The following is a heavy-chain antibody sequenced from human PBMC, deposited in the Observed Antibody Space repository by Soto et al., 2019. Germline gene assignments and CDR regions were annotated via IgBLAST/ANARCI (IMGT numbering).Heavy chain of an antibody. D-gene: IGHD6-13*01. CDR1: GFTFSDYY. V-gene: IGHV3-11*01. J-gene: IGHJ4*02. Sequence: VGSLRLACVGSGFTFSDYYMSWFRQAPGKGLEWVSYISSGSSTISYSDSVKGRFTISRDSDKNSLDLQMNSLRAEDTAVYYCARAMYSSKTDFDYWGQGTLVTVSS. CDR2: ISSGSSTI. CDR3: ARAMYSSKTDFDY.